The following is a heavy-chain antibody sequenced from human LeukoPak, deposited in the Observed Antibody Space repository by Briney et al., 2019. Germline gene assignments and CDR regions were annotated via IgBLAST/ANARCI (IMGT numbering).Heavy chain of an antibody. CDR3: ARHGGYYYDSSGSLPGAFDI. CDR1: GYTFHSYW. J-gene: IGHJ3*02. CDR2: IYPGDSDT. V-gene: IGHV5-51*01. D-gene: IGHD3-22*01. Sequence: GESLKISCKGSGYTFHSYWIGWVRQMPGKGLEWMGIIYPGDSDTRYSPSFQGQVTISADKSISTAYLQWSSLKASDTAVYYCARHGGYYYDSSGSLPGAFDIWGQGTMVTVSS.